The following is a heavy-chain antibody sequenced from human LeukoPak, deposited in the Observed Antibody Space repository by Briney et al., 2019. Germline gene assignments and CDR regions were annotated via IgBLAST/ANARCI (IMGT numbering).Heavy chain of an antibody. V-gene: IGHV4-39*07. Sequence: SETLSLTCTVSGGVSTYYWGWIRQPPGKGLEWIGSIYYSGTTHYNPSLKSRVTIAVDTSKNQFSLKLSSVTAADTAVYYCARDVPWGKGIDYWGQGTLVTVSS. CDR1: GGVSTYY. CDR3: ARDVPWGKGIDY. D-gene: IGHD3-16*01. CDR2: IYYSGTT. J-gene: IGHJ4*02.